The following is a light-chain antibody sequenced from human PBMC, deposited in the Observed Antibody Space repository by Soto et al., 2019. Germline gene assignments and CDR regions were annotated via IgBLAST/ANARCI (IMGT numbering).Light chain of an antibody. J-gene: IGKJ5*01. CDR1: QSISSN. CDR3: QQSYTTPVRIT. Sequence: EIVLTQSPGTLSLSPGEGATLTCRTSQSISSNLAWFQQKPGQAPRLLIDDASTMATGFPARFSGSGSGTEFTLTISSLQPEDFATYYCQQSYTTPVRITFGQGTRLEIK. V-gene: IGKV3-15*01. CDR2: DAS.